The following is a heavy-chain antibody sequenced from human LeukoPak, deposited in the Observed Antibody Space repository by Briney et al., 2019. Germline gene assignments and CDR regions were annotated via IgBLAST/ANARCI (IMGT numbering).Heavy chain of an antibody. J-gene: IGHJ4*02. V-gene: IGHV1-18*01. CDR1: GYTFTSYG. Sequence: SSVKVSCKASGYTFTSYGIRWVRQAPGQGLDWMGWISAYNGNTNYAQKLQGRVTMTTDTSTSTAYMELRSLRSDDTAVYYCARAPSSIAAAGAFDYWGQGTLVTVSS. D-gene: IGHD6-13*01. CDR2: ISAYNGNT. CDR3: ARAPSSIAAAGAFDY.